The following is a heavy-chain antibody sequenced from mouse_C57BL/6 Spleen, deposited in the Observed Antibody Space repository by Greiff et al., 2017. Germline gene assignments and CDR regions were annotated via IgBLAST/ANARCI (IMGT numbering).Heavy chain of an antibody. V-gene: IGHV1-15*01. CDR2: IDPETGGT. CDR3: TSIITTVVATTSYYAMDY. J-gene: IGHJ4*01. Sequence: QVQLKQSGAELVRPGASVTLSCKASGYTFTDYEMHWVKQTPVHGLEWIGAIDPETGGTAYNQKFKGKAILTADKSSSTAYMELRSLTSEDSAVYYCTSIITTVVATTSYYAMDYWGQGTSVTVSS. CDR1: GYTFTDYE. D-gene: IGHD1-1*01.